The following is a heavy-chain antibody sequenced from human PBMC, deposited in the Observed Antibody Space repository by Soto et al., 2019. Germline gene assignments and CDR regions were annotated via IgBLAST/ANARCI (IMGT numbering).Heavy chain of an antibody. J-gene: IGHJ4*02. CDR1: GFSFGSYA. V-gene: IGHV3-23*01. Sequence: GGSLRLSCAASGFSFGSYALSWVRQAPGKGLEWVSTISGSDGKTFYADAVKGRFSISRDTSQNTLYLQVNSLRADDTAIYYCARWSYLDYWGQGTRVTVPS. D-gene: IGHD3-3*01. CDR2: ISGSDGKT. CDR3: ARWSYLDY.